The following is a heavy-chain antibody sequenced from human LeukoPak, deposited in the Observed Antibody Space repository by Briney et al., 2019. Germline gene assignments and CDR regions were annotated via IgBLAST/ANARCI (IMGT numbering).Heavy chain of an antibody. CDR2: ISSSSSYI. Sequence: GGSVRLSCAASGFTFSSYSMNWVRQAPGKGLEWVSSISSSSSYIYYAASVKGRFTTSRDNAKNSLYLQMNSMRAEATDVYYCARDRSGYCSSTSCYRSPMGVWGKGTTVTVSS. CDR3: ARDRSGYCSSTSCYRSPMGV. V-gene: IGHV3-21*01. D-gene: IGHD2-2*02. J-gene: IGHJ6*04. CDR1: GFTFSSYS.